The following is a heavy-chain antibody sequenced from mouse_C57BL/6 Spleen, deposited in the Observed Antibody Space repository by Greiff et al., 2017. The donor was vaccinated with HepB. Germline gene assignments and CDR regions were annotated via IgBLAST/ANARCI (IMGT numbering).Heavy chain of an antibody. Sequence: VQLQQPGAELVRPGPSVKLSCKASGYTFTSYWMHWVKQRPGQGLEWIGVIDPSDSYTNYNQKFKGKATLTVDTSSSTAYMQLSSLTSEDSAVYYCARSGDEGAMDYWGQGTSVTVSS. CDR3: ARSGDEGAMDY. CDR1: GYTFTSYW. V-gene: IGHV1-59*01. J-gene: IGHJ4*01. D-gene: IGHD1-3*01. CDR2: IDPSDSYT.